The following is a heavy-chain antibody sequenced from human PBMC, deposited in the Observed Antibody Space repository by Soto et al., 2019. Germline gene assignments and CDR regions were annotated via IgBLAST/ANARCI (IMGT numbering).Heavy chain of an antibody. CDR1: GGSISSYY. D-gene: IGHD3-3*01. Sequence: SETLSLTCTVSGGSISSYYWSWIRQPPGKGLEWIGYIYYSGSTNYNPSLKSRVTISVDTSKNQFSLKLSSVTAADTAVYYCATRAADYDFWSGYSSYYYMDVWGKGTTVTVSS. J-gene: IGHJ6*03. V-gene: IGHV4-59*08. CDR2: IYYSGST. CDR3: ATRAADYDFWSGYSSYYYMDV.